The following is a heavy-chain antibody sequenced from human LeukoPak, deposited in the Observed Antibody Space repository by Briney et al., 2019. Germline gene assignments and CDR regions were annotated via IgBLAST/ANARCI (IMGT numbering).Heavy chain of an antibody. CDR3: ARLGCSSTSCYRMDV. CDR1: GYSFTSYW. D-gene: IGHD2-2*01. V-gene: IGHV5-51*01. Sequence: GESLEISCKGSGYSFTSYWIGWVRQMPGKGLEWMGIIYPGDSDTRYSPSFQGQVTISADKSISTAYLQWSSLKASDTAMYYCARLGCSSTSCYRMDVWGKGTTVTVSS. J-gene: IGHJ6*03. CDR2: IYPGDSDT.